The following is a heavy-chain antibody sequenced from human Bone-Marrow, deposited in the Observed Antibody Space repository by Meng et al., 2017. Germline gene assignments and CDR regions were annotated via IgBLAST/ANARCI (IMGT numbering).Heavy chain of an antibody. D-gene: IGHD6-19*01. Sequence: SGPTLVKPTQTLTLTCTFSGFSLSTSGVGVGWIRQPPGKALEWLALIYWNDDKRYSPSLKSRLTITKDTSKNQVVLSMTNMDPVGTATYYCAHSRSSGWPYYYYYGMDVWGQGTTVTVSS. CDR2: IYWNDDK. J-gene: IGHJ6*02. CDR3: AHSRSSGWPYYYYYGMDV. V-gene: IGHV2-5*01. CDR1: GFSLSTSGVG.